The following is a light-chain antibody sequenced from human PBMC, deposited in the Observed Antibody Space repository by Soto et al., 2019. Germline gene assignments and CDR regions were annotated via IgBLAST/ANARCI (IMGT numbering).Light chain of an antibody. CDR3: QQLHTYLLT. CDR2: AAS. CDR1: QAIGTY. J-gene: IGKJ4*01. Sequence: DIPLTQSPSFLSASIGDGVTITCRASQAIGTYLAWYHQKPGKAPNLLVYAASTLHSGVPSRFSGSGSGTEFTLTITSLQPEDVATYYCQQLHTYLLTFGGGTKVQIK. V-gene: IGKV1-9*01.